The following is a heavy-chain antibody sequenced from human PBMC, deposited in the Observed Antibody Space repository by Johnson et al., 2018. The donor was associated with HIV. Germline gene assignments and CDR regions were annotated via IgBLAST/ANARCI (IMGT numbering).Heavy chain of an antibody. CDR1: GFTFSSYA. CDR3: ATERAVVSANAFDI. V-gene: IGHV3-30*04. J-gene: IGHJ3*02. Sequence: QVQLVESGGGVVQPGRSLRLSCAASGFTFSSYAMHWVRQAPGKGLEWVALISYDGSITYYEDSVKGRFTISSDNSKNTLYLQMNSLRAEDTAVYYCATERAVVSANAFDIWGQGTMVTVSS. CDR2: ISYDGSIT. D-gene: IGHD4-23*01.